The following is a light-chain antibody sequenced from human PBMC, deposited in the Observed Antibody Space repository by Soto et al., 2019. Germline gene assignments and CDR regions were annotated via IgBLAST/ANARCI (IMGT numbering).Light chain of an antibody. CDR1: SSNIGSNT. V-gene: IGLV1-44*01. CDR2: SNN. CDR3: AAWDESLNGWV. J-gene: IGLJ3*02. Sequence: QSVLTQPPSASGTPGQRVTISCSGSSSNIGSNTVNWYQQLPGTAPKLLIYSNNQRPSGVPDRFSGSKSGTSASLAISGLQSEDEADYYCAAWDESLNGWVFGGGTKFTVL.